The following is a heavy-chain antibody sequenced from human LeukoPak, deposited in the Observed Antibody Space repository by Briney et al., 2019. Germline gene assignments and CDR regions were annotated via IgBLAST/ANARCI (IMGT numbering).Heavy chain of an antibody. Sequence: GGSLRLSCAASGFAFSRYWMHWVRQAPGKGLVWVSRINSDGRSAVYADSVKGRFTISRDDSKNTLYLQMNSLRAEDTAVYYCARDRTFGDSRFGYWGQGTLVTVSS. CDR3: ARDRTFGDSRFGY. J-gene: IGHJ4*02. V-gene: IGHV3-74*01. CDR1: GFAFSRYW. CDR2: INSDGRSA. D-gene: IGHD4-17*01.